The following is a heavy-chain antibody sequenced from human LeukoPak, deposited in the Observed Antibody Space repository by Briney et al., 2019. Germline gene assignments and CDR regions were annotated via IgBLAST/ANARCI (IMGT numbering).Heavy chain of an antibody. V-gene: IGHV4-4*07. CDR1: GGSISGYY. CDR3: ASVNDYGDYWYFDL. J-gene: IGHJ2*01. Sequence: SETLSLTCTVSGGSISGYYWSWIRQPAGKGLEWIGRSYPSGSTNYNPSLKSRVTMSVDTSKNQFSLKLNSVTAADTAVYYCASVNDYGDYWYFDLWGRGTLVTVSS. D-gene: IGHD4-17*01. CDR2: SYPSGST.